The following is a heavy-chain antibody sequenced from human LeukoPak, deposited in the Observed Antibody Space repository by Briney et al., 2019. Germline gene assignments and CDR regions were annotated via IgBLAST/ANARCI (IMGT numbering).Heavy chain of an antibody. CDR1: AYSFTSYW. CDR3: ARRYYYGSGSSFDY. Sequence: EALKISCKASAYSFTSYWIGWVGHMPAKGMECMGIIYPGDSNTRYSPSFQGQVTISADKSISTGYLKWSSLKASDTAMYYCARRYYYGSGSSFDYWGQGTLVTVSS. J-gene: IGHJ4*02. D-gene: IGHD3-10*01. CDR2: IYPGDSNT. V-gene: IGHV5-51*01.